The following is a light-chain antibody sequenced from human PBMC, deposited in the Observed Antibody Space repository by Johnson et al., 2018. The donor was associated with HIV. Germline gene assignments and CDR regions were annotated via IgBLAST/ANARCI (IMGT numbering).Light chain of an antibody. CDR2: DNN. J-gene: IGLJ1*01. Sequence: QSVLTQPPSVSAAPGQKVTISCFGSDSDIGNNYVSWYQQLPGTAPKLLIYDNNKRPSGIPDRFSGSKSGTSATLAITGLHIGDEADYYCAAWDSSLSAHYVFCAGTKITVL. CDR1: DSDIGNNY. CDR3: AAWDSSLSAHYV. V-gene: IGLV1-51*01.